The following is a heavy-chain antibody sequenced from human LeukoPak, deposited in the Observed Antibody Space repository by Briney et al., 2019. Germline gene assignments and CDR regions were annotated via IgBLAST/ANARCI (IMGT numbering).Heavy chain of an antibody. CDR1: SYTFTSYG. D-gene: IGHD3-3*01. V-gene: IGHV1-18*01. CDR3: ARDYSAASNFWSGYRRPYSDY. Sequence: ASVKVSCKASSYTFTSYGISWVRQAPGQGLEWMGWISACNGNTNYAQKLQGRVTMTTDTSTSTAYMELRSLRSDDTAVYYCARDYSAASNFWSGYRRPYSDYWGQGTLVTVSS. J-gene: IGHJ4*02. CDR2: ISACNGNT.